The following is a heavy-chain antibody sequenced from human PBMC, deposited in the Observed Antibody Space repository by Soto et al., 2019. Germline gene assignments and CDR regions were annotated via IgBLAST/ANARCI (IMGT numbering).Heavy chain of an antibody. J-gene: IGHJ4*02. CDR1: GFTFSSYS. D-gene: IGHD1-26*01. CDR3: SGGVGDAI. Sequence: PGGSLRLSCAASGFTFSSYSMNWVRQAPGKGLEWVSYISSSRSTKYYADSVKGRFTMSRDNAKNSLYLQMNSLRAEDTAVYYCSGGVGDAIWGQGTLVTVSS. V-gene: IGHV3-48*01. CDR2: ISSSRSTK.